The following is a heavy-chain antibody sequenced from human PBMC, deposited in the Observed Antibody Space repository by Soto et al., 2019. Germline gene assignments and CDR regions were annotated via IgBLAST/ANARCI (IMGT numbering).Heavy chain of an antibody. V-gene: IGHV3-66*01. CDR3: ARDILHRYSSGGTVY. J-gene: IGHJ4*02. CDR1: GFTVSSNY. CDR2: IYSGGST. D-gene: IGHD6-19*01. Sequence: EVQLVESGGGLVQPGGSLRLSCAASGFTVSSNYMSWVRQAPGKGLEWVSVIYSGGSTYYADSVKGRFTISRDNSKNTLYLQMNSLRAEDTAVYYCARDILHRYSSGGTVYWGQGTLVTVSS.